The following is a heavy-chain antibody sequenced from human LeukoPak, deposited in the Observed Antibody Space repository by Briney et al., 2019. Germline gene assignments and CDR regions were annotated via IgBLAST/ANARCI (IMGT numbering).Heavy chain of an antibody. CDR3: ARGPDYYGSGSYYPDY. CDR2: IYYSGST. Sequence: PSETLSLTCTVSGGSISSYYWSWIRQPPGKGLEWIGYIYYSGSTNYNPSLKSRVTISVDTSKNQFSLKLSSVTAADTAVYYCARGPDYYGSGSYYPDYWGQGTPVTVSS. D-gene: IGHD3-10*01. V-gene: IGHV4-59*01. J-gene: IGHJ4*02. CDR1: GGSISSYY.